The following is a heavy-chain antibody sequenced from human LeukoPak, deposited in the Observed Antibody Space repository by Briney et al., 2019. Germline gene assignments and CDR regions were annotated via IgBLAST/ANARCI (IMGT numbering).Heavy chain of an antibody. CDR2: INWNGGST. D-gene: IGHD3-22*01. CDR1: GFTFDDYG. J-gene: IGHJ1*01. V-gene: IGHV3-20*04. Sequence: GGSLRLSCAASGFTFDDYGMSWVRQAPGKGLERVSGINWNGGSTGYADSVKGRFTISRDNAKNSLYLQMNSLRAEDTALYYCARGPTRYYYDSSGYYYSEYFQHWGQGTLVTVSS. CDR3: ARGPTRYYYDSSGYYYSEYFQH.